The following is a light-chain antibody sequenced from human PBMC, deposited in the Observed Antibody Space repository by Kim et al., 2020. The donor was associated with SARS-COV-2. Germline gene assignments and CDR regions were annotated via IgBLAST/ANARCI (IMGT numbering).Light chain of an antibody. CDR1: SSDVGTYNY. CDR3: CSYAGSYTLV. V-gene: IGLV2-11*01. Sequence: GQSVTISCTGTSSDVGTYNYVSWYQQHPGKAPKLMIYDVNKRPSGVPDRFSGSKSGNTASLTISGLQAEDEADYYCCSYAGSYTLVFCGGTKLTVL. J-gene: IGLJ3*02. CDR2: DVN.